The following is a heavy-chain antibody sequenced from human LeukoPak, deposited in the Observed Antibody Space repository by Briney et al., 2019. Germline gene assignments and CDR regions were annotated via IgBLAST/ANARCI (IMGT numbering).Heavy chain of an antibody. J-gene: IGHJ3*02. CDR3: ARDSPGSAFDI. Sequence: GGSLRLSCAASGFTFSSYSMNWVRQAPRKRLECVSSISSSSSYIYYAVSVKGRFTISRDNAKNSLYLQMSSLRAEDTAVYYCARDSPGSAFDIWGQGTMVTVSS. V-gene: IGHV3-21*01. CDR2: ISSSSSYI. D-gene: IGHD2-15*01. CDR1: GFTFSSYS.